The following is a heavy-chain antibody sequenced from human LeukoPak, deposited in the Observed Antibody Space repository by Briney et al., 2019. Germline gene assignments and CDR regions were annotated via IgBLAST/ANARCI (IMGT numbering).Heavy chain of an antibody. CDR2: IYYSGST. J-gene: IGHJ4*02. V-gene: IGHV4-59*01. D-gene: IGHD2-8*01. Sequence: SETLSLTCTVSGGSISSYYWSWIRQPPGKGLEWIGYIYYSGSTNYNPSLKSRVTISVDTSRNQFSLKLSSVTAADTAVYYCAREPPYGLPHYYFDYWGQGTLVTVSS. CDR3: AREPPYGLPHYYFDY. CDR1: GGSISSYY.